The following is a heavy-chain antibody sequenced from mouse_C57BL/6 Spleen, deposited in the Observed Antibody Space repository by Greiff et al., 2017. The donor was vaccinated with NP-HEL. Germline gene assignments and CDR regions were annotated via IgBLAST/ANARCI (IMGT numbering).Heavy chain of an antibody. CDR3: ARARDGAWFAY. V-gene: IGHV1-64*01. D-gene: IGHD3-3*01. CDR1: GYTFTSYW. CDR2: IHPNSGST. J-gene: IGHJ3*01. Sequence: VQLQQPGAELVKPGASVKLSCKASGYTFTSYWMHWVKQRPGQGLEWIGMIHPNSGSTNYNEKFKSKATLTVDKSSSTAYMQLSSLTSEDSAVCDCARARDGAWFAYWGQGSLVTDSA.